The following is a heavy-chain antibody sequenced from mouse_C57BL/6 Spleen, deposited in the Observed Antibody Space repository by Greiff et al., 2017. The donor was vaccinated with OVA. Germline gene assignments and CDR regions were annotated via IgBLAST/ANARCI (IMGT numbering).Heavy chain of an antibody. V-gene: IGHV1-52*01. CDR2: IDPSDSET. CDR3: ARRGSYDYDGAWYAMDY. Sequence: VQLQQPGAELVRPGSSVKLSCKASGYTFTSYWMHWVKQRPIQGLEWIGNIDPSDSETHYNQKFKDKATLTVDKSSSTAYMQLSSLTSEDSAVYYCARRGSYDYDGAWYAMDYWGQGTSVTVSS. J-gene: IGHJ4*01. D-gene: IGHD2-4*01. CDR1: GYTFTSYW.